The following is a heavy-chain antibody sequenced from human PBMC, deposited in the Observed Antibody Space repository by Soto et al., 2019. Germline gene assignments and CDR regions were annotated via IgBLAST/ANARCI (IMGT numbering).Heavy chain of an antibody. J-gene: IGHJ3*02. CDR1: GGSFSGYY. D-gene: IGHD1-7*01. CDR3: ARGRRGGITGTTFGFPFDI. CDR2: INHSGST. Sequence: PSETLCLTCAVYGGSFSGYYWSWIRQPPGKGLEWIGEINHSGSTNYNPSLKSRVTISVDTSKNQFSLKLSSVTAADTAVYYCARGRRGGITGTTFGFPFDIWGQGTMVTVSS. V-gene: IGHV4-34*01.